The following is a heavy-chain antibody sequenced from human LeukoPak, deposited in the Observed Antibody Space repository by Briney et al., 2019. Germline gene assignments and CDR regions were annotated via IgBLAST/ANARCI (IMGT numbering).Heavy chain of an antibody. V-gene: IGHV4-34*01. CDR3: ARVYYSSSYDYWYFDL. Sequence: PSETLSLTCAVSGGSFSGYYWSWIRQPPGKELEWIGEINHSGSTNYNPSLKSRVTISLDTSKNQFSVKLSSVTAADTAVYYCARVYYSSSYDYWYFDLWGRGTLVTVSS. CDR1: GGSFSGYY. D-gene: IGHD6-13*01. J-gene: IGHJ2*01. CDR2: INHSGST.